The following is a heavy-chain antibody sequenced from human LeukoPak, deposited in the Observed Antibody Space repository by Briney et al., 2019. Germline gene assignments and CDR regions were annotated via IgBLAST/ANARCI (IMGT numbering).Heavy chain of an antibody. D-gene: IGHD6-13*01. CDR1: GFTFSSYS. CDR2: ISSSSSYI. V-gene: IGHV3-21*01. Sequence: GGSLRLSCAASGFTFSSYSMNWVRQAPGKGLEWVSSISSSSSYIYYADSVKGRFTISRDNAKNSLYLQMNSLRAEDTAVYYCARGRPGIAAADDYWGQGTLVTVSS. CDR3: ARGRPGIAAADDY. J-gene: IGHJ4*02.